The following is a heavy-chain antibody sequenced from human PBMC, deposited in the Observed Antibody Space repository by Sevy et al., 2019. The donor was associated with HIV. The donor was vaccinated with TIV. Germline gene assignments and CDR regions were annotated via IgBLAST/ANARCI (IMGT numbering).Heavy chain of an antibody. Sequence: SETLSLTCTVSGGSISSSSYYWGWIRQPPGKGLEWIGSIYYSGSTYYNPSLKSRVPISVDTSKNQFSLKLSSVTAADTAVYYCARQLLVRGVISWFDPWGQGTLVTVSS. CDR3: ARQLLVRGVISWFDP. CDR1: GGSISSSSYY. V-gene: IGHV4-39*01. J-gene: IGHJ5*02. CDR2: IYYSGST. D-gene: IGHD3-10*01.